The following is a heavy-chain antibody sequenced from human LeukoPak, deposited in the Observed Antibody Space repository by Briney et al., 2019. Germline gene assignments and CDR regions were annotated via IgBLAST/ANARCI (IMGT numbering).Heavy chain of an antibody. J-gene: IGHJ4*02. CDR3: ASHKGSGYGGYYFAY. CDR1: GYSFTSYW. D-gene: IGHD5-12*01. CDR2: IYPGDSDT. Sequence: GESLKISCKGSGYSFTSYWIGWVRQMPGIGLEWMGIIYPGDSDTRYSPSFQGQVTISADKSISTAYLQWSSLKASDTAMYYCASHKGSGYGGYYFAYWGQGTLVTVSS. V-gene: IGHV5-51*01.